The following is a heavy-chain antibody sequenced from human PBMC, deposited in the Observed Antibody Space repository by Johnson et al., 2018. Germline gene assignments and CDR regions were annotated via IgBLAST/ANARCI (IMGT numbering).Heavy chain of an antibody. V-gene: IGHV3-23*04. CDR1: GFIFSNYA. J-gene: IGHJ1*01. Sequence: VQLVESGGGLVQPGGSLRLSCAASGFIFSNYAMSWVRQAPGKGLEWVSGISGSGGGTYYADSVKGRFTISRDNSKNTLNLQMNSLRAEDTAVYYCAKDRVATITLTFFQHWGQGTLVTVSS. D-gene: IGHD5-12*01. CDR3: AKDRVATITLTFFQH. CDR2: ISGSGGGT.